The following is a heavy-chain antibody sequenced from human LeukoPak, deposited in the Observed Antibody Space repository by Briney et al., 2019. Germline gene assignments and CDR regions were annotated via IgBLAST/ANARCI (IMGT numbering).Heavy chain of an antibody. CDR3: ARGYYGSGSYPTFFDY. CDR1: GFTFSSYA. V-gene: IGHV3-23*01. CDR2: ISGSGDNT. D-gene: IGHD3-10*01. J-gene: IGHJ4*02. Sequence: GGSLRLSCAASGFTFSSYAMNWVRQAPGKGLEWISSISGSGDNTYYADSVKGRFTISRDNSKNTLYLQMNSLRAEDTAVYYCARGYYGSGSYPTFFDYWGQGTLVTVSS.